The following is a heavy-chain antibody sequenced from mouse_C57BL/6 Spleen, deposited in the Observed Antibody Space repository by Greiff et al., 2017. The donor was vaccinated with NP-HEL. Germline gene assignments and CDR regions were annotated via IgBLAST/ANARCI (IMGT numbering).Heavy chain of an antibody. D-gene: IGHD1-1*01. Sequence: EVQLQQSGPELVKPGASVKMSCKASGYTFTDYNMHWVKQSHGKSLEWIGYINPNNGGTSYNQKFKGKATLTVNKSSSTAYMERRSLTSEDSAVYYCAREDYYQAWFAYWGQGTLVTVSA. CDR2: INPNNGGT. V-gene: IGHV1-22*01. J-gene: IGHJ3*01. CDR3: AREDYYQAWFAY. CDR1: GYTFTDYN.